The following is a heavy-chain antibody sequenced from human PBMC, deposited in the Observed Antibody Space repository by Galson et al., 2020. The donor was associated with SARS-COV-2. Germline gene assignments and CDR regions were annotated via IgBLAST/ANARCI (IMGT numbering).Heavy chain of an antibody. D-gene: IGHD3-3*01. J-gene: IGHJ5*02. V-gene: IGHV3-21*01. CDR3: ARDPRRFLEWLLHNWFDP. CDR2: ISSSSSYI. CDR1: GFTFSSYS. Sequence: GGSLRLSCAASGFTFSSYSINWVRQAPGKGLEWVSSISSSSSYIYYADSVKGRFTISRDNAKNSLYLQMNSLRAEDTAVYYCARDPRRFLEWLLHNWFDPWGQGTLVTVSS.